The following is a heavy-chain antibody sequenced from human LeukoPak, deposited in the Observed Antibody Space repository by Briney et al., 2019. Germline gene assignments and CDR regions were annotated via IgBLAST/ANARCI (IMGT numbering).Heavy chain of an antibody. D-gene: IGHD4-23*01. CDR2: IKSDGRNT. CDR1: GFTFSSSS. J-gene: IGHJ3*02. Sequence: PGGSLRLSCAASGFTFSSSSMDWVRQAPGEGLVWVSRIKSDGRNTFYAHSVKGRFTITRDNAKNTLYLQMSSLRAEDTAVYYCTRGSDGGFDIWGQGTMVTVSS. CDR3: TRGSDGGFDI. V-gene: IGHV3-74*01.